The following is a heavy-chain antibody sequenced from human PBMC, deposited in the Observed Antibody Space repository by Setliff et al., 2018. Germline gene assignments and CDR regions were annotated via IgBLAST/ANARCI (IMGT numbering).Heavy chain of an antibody. V-gene: IGHV4-4*07. J-gene: IGHJ6*03. D-gene: IGHD6-19*01. Sequence: TVSGGSISSYYRRWIRQPAGKGLEWIGHIYIGGSANYNPSLKSRVTMSIDTSKNQFSLKLNSVTAADMAVYYCAREQWLDPPGYYYMDVWAKGTTVTVSS. CDR3: AREQWLDPPGYYYMDV. CDR1: GGSISSYY. CDR2: IYIGGSA.